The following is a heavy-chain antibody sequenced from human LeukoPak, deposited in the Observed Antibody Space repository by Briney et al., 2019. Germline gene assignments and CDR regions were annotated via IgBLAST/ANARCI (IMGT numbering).Heavy chain of an antibody. CDR3: ARGDSSNLGLSRDFAV. CDR1: GFTLCIYS. V-gene: IGHV3-21*01. D-gene: IGHD6-13*01. CDR2: ISGSGEYK. J-gene: IGHJ3*01. Sequence: GGSLRLSCAASGFTLCIYSMNWVCQAPGKGLEWVSSISGSGEYKYYADSVKGRFTISRDNAKNSLYLQMDSLRAEDTAVYYCARGDSSNLGLSRDFAVCSQATLVTVSS.